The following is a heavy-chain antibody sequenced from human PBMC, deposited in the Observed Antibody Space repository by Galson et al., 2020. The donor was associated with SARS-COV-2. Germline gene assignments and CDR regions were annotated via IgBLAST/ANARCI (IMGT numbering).Heavy chain of an antibody. D-gene: IGHD4-17*01. CDR2: IIPIFGTA. J-gene: IGHJ4*02. Sequence: SVKVSCKASGGTFSSHAISWVRQAPGQGLEWMGGIIPIFGTANYAQKLQGRVTITEDESTSTAYMELSSLRSEDAAVYYCARLAYGDSDNSYSLDCWGQGTLVTVSS. V-gene: IGHV1-69*13. CDR3: ARLAYGDSDNSYSLDC. CDR1: GGTFSSHA.